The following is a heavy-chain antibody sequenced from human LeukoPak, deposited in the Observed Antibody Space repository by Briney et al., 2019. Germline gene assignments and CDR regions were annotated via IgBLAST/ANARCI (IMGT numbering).Heavy chain of an antibody. CDR3: ARSSPDRYYFDY. J-gene: IGHJ4*02. CDR1: GFTFSSYA. V-gene: IGHV3-23*01. D-gene: IGHD1-14*01. CDR2: IIGSGDST. Sequence: GGSLRLSCAASGFTFSSYAMSWVRQAPGKGLEWVSAIIGSGDSTYYADSVKGRFTISRDNSKNTLYLQMNSLRAEDTAVYYCARSSPDRYYFDYWGQGTLVTVSS.